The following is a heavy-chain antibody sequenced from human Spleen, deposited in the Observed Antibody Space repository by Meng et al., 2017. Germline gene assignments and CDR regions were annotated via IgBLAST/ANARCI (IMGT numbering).Heavy chain of an antibody. CDR2: IYYSGST. V-gene: IGHV4-34*09. J-gene: IGHJ5*01. CDR1: GGSFSDYY. Sequence: SETLSLTCAVYGGSFSDYYWSWIRQTPGKGLEWIGYIYYSGSTYYNPSLKSRVTISIDTSKNQFSLQLTSVTAADTALYYCARDPVGYGDRFDSWGQGTLVTVSS. D-gene: IGHD4-17*01. CDR3: ARDPVGYGDRFDS.